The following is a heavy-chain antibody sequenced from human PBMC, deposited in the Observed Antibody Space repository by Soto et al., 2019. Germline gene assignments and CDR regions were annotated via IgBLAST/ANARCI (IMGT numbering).Heavy chain of an antibody. J-gene: IGHJ4*02. CDR1: GGTFSSYT. CDR3: ASPPRKGDYSFHY. V-gene: IGHV1-69*02. D-gene: IGHD4-4*01. CDR2: IIPILGIA. Sequence: QVQLVQSGAEVKKPGSSVKVSCKASGGTFSSYTISWVRQAPGQGLEWMGRIIPILGIANYAQKFQGRVTITADKSTSTAYMELSSLRSEDTAVYYCASPPRKGDYSFHYWGQGTLVTVSS.